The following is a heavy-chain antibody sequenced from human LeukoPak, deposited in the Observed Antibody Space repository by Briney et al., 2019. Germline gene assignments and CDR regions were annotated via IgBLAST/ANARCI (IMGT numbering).Heavy chain of an antibody. CDR1: GYTFTNYA. CDR3: ARGDYVSYFDY. J-gene: IGHJ4*02. V-gene: IGHV7-4-1*02. CDR2: INTNTGNP. Sequence: ASVKVSCKASGYTFTNYAMNWVRQAPGQGLEWMGWINTNTGNPTYAQGFTGRFVFSLDTSVSTAYLQISSLKAEDTAVYYCARGDYVSYFDYWGQGTLVTVPS. D-gene: IGHD4-17*01.